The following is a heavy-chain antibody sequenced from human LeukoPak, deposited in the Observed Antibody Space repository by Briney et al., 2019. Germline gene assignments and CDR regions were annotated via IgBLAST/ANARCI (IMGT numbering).Heavy chain of an antibody. J-gene: IGHJ6*02. CDR1: GFTFSSYA. V-gene: IGHV3-30-3*01. CDR3: ARDLSSSPYYYYGMDV. Sequence: PGGSLRLSCAASGFTFSSYAMHWVRQAPGKGLEWVAIISYDGSNKYYADSVKGRFTISRDNSKNTLYLQVNSLRAEDTAVYYCARDLSSSPYYYYGMDVWGQGTTVTVSS. CDR2: ISYDGSNK. D-gene: IGHD6-13*01.